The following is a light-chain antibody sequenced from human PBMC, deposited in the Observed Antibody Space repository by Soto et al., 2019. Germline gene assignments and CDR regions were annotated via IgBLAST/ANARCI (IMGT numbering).Light chain of an antibody. CDR3: SSYTSSGTVL. CDR1: TSDIGDSKY. CDR2: DVS. Sequence: QSALTQPASVSGSPGQSITISCTGTTSDIGDSKYVSWYQQHPGKDPKLMIYDVSNRPSGVSNRFSGSKSGNTASLTISGLQAEDEADYYCSSYTSSGTVLFGGGTKLTVL. V-gene: IGLV2-14*03. J-gene: IGLJ3*02.